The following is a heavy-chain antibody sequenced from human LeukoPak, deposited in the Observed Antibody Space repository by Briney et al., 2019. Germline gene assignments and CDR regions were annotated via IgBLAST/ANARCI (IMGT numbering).Heavy chain of an antibody. Sequence: PSETLSLTCAVYGGSFSGYYCSWIRQPPGKGLEWIGEINHSGSTNYNPSLKSRVTISVDTSKTQFSLKLSSVTAADTAVYYCAGSSEIIDYWGQGTLVTVSS. CDR2: INHSGST. CDR3: AGSSEIIDY. D-gene: IGHD2-2*01. J-gene: IGHJ4*02. V-gene: IGHV4-34*01. CDR1: GGSFSGYY.